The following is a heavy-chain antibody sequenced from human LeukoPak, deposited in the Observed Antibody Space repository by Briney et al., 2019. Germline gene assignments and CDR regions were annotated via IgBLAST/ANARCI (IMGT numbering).Heavy chain of an antibody. V-gene: IGHV4-59*01. CDR2: IYYSGST. CDR1: GGSISSYY. D-gene: IGHD5-12*01. CDR3: ARAGGYVSGYYFDY. J-gene: IGHJ4*02. Sequence: SETLSLTCTVSGGSISSYYWSWIRQPPGKGLEWIGYIYYSGSTNYNPSLKSRVTISVDTSKNQFSLKLSSVTAADTAVYYCARAGGYVSGYYFDYWGQGTQVTVSS.